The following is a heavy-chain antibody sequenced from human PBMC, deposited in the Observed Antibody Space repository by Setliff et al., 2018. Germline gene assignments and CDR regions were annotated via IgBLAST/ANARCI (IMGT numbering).Heavy chain of an antibody. Sequence: ASVKVSCKSSGYIFSDYGITWVRQAPGQGLEWMGWANNNNFNTNYPQKFQGRVTMTIDTSTDTVYMELRSLKSDDTALYYCARINFYVSSGYYYAPDYWGQGTLVTVS. CDR3: ARINFYVSSGYYYAPDY. CDR1: GYIFSDYG. V-gene: IGHV1-18*01. D-gene: IGHD3-22*01. CDR2: ANNNNFNT. J-gene: IGHJ4*02.